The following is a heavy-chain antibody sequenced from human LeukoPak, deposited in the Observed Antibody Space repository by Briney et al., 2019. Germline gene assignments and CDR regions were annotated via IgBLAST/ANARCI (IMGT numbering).Heavy chain of an antibody. CDR2: INPNSGGT. V-gene: IGHV1-2*04. Sequence: ASVKVSCKASGYTFTGYYMHWVRQAPGQGLEWMGWINPNSGGTNYAQKFQGWVTMTRDTSISTAYMELSRLRSDDTAVYYCARGGYSYGSYYYYGMDVWGKGTTVTVSS. D-gene: IGHD5-18*01. J-gene: IGHJ6*04. CDR1: GYTFTGYY. CDR3: ARGGYSYGSYYYYGMDV.